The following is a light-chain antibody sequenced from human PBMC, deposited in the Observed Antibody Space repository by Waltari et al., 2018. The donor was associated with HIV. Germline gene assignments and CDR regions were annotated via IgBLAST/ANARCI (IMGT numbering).Light chain of an antibody. CDR1: TSHVCAYNS. J-gene: IGLJ2*01. V-gene: IGLV2-14*03. CDR3: SSYTNSDTVV. Sequence: QSALTQPASVSGSPGQSSTLPCPGTTSHVCAYNSVSWYQQHPAKAPKLVILDVSNRPSGVSNRFSGSKSGNTASLTISGLQAEDEAYYYCSSYTNSDTVVFGGGTKVTVL. CDR2: DVS.